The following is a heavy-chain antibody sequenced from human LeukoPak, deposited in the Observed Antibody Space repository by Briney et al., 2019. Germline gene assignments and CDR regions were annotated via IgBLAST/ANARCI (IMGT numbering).Heavy chain of an antibody. CDR1: GFTFSSYA. V-gene: IGHV3-30-3*01. CDR3: ARDTTITKVRLDAFDI. Sequence: GGSLRLSCAASGFTFSSYAMHWVRQAPGKGLEWVAVISYDGSNKYYADSVKGRFTISRDNSKNTLYLQMNSLRAEDTAVYYCARDTTITKVRLDAFDIWGQGTMVTVSS. J-gene: IGHJ3*02. D-gene: IGHD3-10*01. CDR2: ISYDGSNK.